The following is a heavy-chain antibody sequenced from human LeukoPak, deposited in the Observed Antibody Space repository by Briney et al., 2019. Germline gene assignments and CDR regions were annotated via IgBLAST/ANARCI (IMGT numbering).Heavy chain of an antibody. CDR2: ISYDGSNK. CDR3: AKDLRFSGMDV. Sequence: PGGSLRLSCAASGFTFSSYGMHWVRQAPGKGLEWVAVISYDGSNKYYADSVKGRFTISRDNSKNTLYLQMNSLRAEDTAVYYCAKDLRFSGMDVWGQGTTVTVSS. D-gene: IGHD3-10*01. V-gene: IGHV3-30*18. CDR1: GFTFSSYG. J-gene: IGHJ6*02.